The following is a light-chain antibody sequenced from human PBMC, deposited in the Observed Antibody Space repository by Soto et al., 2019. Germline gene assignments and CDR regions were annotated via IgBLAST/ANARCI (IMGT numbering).Light chain of an antibody. Sequence: QSAPTQPPSASGSPGQSVTISCTGTSCDVGAYHYFSWYQQHPGKAPKLLIFEVNNRPSGVPDRFSGSKSGNTASLAVSGLQAEDEADYYCSAYAGSRVFGGGTKLTVL. J-gene: IGLJ3*02. V-gene: IGLV2-8*01. CDR1: SCDVGAYHY. CDR2: EVN. CDR3: SAYAGSRV.